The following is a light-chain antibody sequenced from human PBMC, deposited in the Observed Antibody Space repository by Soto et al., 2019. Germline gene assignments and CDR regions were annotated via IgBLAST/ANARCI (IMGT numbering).Light chain of an antibody. CDR3: QVWDDNSDHTGV. CDR1: NIGTKS. Sequence: SYELTQPPSVSVAPGQTATITCGGNNIGTKSVHWYQQKPGQAPVLVVFHDRDRPSGIPDRFSGSHSGNTATLNISRVEAGDEADCYCQVWDDNSDHTGVFGVGTKLTVL. CDR2: HDR. V-gene: IGLV3-21*02. J-gene: IGLJ3*02.